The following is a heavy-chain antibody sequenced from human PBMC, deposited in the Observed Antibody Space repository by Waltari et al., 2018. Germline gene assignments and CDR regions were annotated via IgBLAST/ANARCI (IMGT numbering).Heavy chain of an antibody. D-gene: IGHD3-16*01. Sequence: EVQLVQSGAEVRKPGESLKYSCMGSGYRSASYGIGVGRQMPGKGLEWMGIIFPGDSDTRYSPSFQGHVTISADTSNSTAYLQLTNLKASDTAMYYCARHPLVWVASTQNAFDVWGQGTMVTVSS. CDR2: IFPGDSDT. V-gene: IGHV5-51*03. CDR3: ARHPLVWVASTQNAFDV. J-gene: IGHJ3*01. CDR1: GYRSASYG.